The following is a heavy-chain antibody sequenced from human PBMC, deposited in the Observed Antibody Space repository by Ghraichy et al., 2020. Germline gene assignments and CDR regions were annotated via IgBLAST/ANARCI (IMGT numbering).Heavy chain of an antibody. Sequence: GGSLRLSCTASGFTFGDYAMSWFRQAPGKGLEWVGFIRSKAYGGTTEYAASVKGRFTISRDDSKSIAYLQMNSLKTEDTAVYYCTRDFRYCSSTSCYVPYGMDVWGQGTTVTVSS. J-gene: IGHJ6*02. CDR2: IRSKAYGGTT. D-gene: IGHD2-2*01. CDR3: TRDFRYCSSTSCYVPYGMDV. V-gene: IGHV3-49*03. CDR1: GFTFGDYA.